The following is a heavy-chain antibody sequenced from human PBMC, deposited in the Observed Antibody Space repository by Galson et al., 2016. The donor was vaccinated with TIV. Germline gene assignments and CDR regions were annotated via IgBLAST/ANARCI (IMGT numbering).Heavy chain of an antibody. V-gene: IGHV5-51*03. CDR3: TRRQTETGLDF. J-gene: IGHJ4*02. CDR2: IYPGDSDT. D-gene: IGHD3-9*01. Sequence: QSGAEVKKPGESLKISCRGSGSTFTTHWVAWVRQTPEKGLEWMGNIYPGDSDTKYSPSFQGQVTMSVDKSINTAYLHWSSLKASDTAMYYCTRRQTETGLDFWGQGTLVTVSS. CDR1: GSTFTTHW.